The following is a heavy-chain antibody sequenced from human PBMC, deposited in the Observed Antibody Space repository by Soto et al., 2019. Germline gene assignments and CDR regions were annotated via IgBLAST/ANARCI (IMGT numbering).Heavy chain of an antibody. CDR2: ISRVGIKL. CDR1: GFTFSDYS. Sequence: GSLRLSCTASGFTFSDYSMNWVRHAPGKGLEWVSYISRVGIKLYYVDSVKGRFTISRDNANNSLYLQMNSLRAEDTAVYYCARVEATAYVYYYYMDVWGKGTTVTVSS. J-gene: IGHJ6*03. V-gene: IGHV3-48*04. CDR3: ARVEATAYVYYYYMDV. D-gene: IGHD5-12*01.